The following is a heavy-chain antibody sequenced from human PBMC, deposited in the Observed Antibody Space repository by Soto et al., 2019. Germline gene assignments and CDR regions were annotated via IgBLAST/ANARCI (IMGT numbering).Heavy chain of an antibody. V-gene: IGHV3-11*01. Sequence: PGGSLRLSCAASGFTFSDYYMSWIRQAPGKGLEWVSYISSSGSTIYYADSVKGRFTISRDNAKNSLYLQMNSLRAEDTAVYYCARRAAMVTPRFYYYYVDVWGKGTTVTVSS. CDR2: ISSSGSTI. J-gene: IGHJ6*03. CDR1: GFTFSDYY. D-gene: IGHD5-18*01. CDR3: ARRAAMVTPRFYYYYVDV.